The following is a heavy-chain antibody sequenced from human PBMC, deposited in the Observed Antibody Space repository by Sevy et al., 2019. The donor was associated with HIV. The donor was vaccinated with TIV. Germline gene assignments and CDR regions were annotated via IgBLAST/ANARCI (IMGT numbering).Heavy chain of an antibody. CDR2: ISYDGLSL. CDR1: GFIFSSYG. Sequence: GGSLRLSCAASGFIFSSYGMHWVRQAPGKGLEWVTIISYDGLSLKNANSVKGRFTISRDNSENIRYLQMNSLRTDDTAVYYCVKGGVTWELLDYWGQGTLVTVSS. J-gene: IGHJ4*02. CDR3: VKGGVTWELLDY. V-gene: IGHV3-30*18. D-gene: IGHD1-26*01.